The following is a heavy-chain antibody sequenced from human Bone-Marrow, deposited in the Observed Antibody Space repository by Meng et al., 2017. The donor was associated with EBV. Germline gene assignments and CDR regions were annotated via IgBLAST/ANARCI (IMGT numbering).Heavy chain of an antibody. D-gene: IGHD3-16*01. CDR1: VEAFTSYN. V-gene: IGHV1-46*01. CDR2: LNPNGGRT. CDR3: ARDPNFYDYSGYLDY. J-gene: IGHJ4*02. Sequence: PEDQKPRAVVKVSFKYDVEAFTSYNVHWVRQAPEQGLELMGILNPNGGRTTYAQKVQGRVTVTRDTSTSTVYMELSSLRSGDTAVYYCARDPNFYDYSGYLDYWGQGILVTVSS.